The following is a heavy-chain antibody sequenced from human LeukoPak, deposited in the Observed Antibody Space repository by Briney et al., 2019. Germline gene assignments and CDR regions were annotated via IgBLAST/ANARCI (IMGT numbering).Heavy chain of an antibody. D-gene: IGHD6-19*01. J-gene: IGHJ3*02. Sequence: PGRSLRLSCAASGFTFDDYAMHWVRQAPGKGLEWVSGISWNSGSIGYADSVKGRFTISRDNAKNSLYLQMNSLRAEDTAVYYCARGRLAFDIWGQGTMVTVSS. CDR2: ISWNSGSI. V-gene: IGHV3-9*01. CDR1: GFTFDDYA. CDR3: ARGRLAFDI.